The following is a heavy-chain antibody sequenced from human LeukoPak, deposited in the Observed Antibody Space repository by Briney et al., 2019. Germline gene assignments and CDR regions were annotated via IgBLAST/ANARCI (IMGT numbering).Heavy chain of an antibody. V-gene: IGHV1-2*02. Sequence: ASVKVSFKASGYTFTGYYMQWVRQAPGQGLEWMGWINPNSGGTNYAQKFQGRGTMTRDTFISTAYMELSRLRSDDTAVYFCARDHCVSSGCYEDYYYGMDVWGRGTTVTVSS. CDR1: GYTFTGYY. CDR3: ARDHCVSSGCYEDYYYGMDV. D-gene: IGHD6-25*01. CDR2: INPNSGGT. J-gene: IGHJ6*02.